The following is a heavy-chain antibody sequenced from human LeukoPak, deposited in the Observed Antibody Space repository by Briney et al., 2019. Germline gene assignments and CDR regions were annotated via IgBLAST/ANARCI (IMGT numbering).Heavy chain of an antibody. J-gene: IGHJ4*02. CDR3: ASALEWELPCFDY. CDR1: EFIFGTYA. D-gene: IGHD1-26*01. Sequence: QAGGSLRLSCAASEFIFGTYAMHWVRRAPGKGLDWVTIISYDGDTTYYADSVKGRFTISRDNSKNTLFLQMGSLRTEDMAVYYCASALEWELPCFDYWGQGTLVTVSS. V-gene: IGHV3-30*14. CDR2: ISYDGDTT.